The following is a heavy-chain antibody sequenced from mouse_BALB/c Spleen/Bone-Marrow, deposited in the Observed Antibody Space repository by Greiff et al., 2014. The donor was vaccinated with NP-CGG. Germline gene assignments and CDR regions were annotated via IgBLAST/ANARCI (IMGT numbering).Heavy chain of an antibody. Sequence: SGPELVKPGASVKISSKASGYTFTDYNMHWVKQSHGQSLEWIGYIYPYNGGTGYNQEFKSKATLTVDNSSSTAYMELRSLTSEDSAVYYCARIYDGYFLFDYWGQGTTLTVSS. J-gene: IGHJ2*01. D-gene: IGHD2-3*01. CDR1: GYTFTDYN. V-gene: IGHV1S29*02. CDR3: ARIYDGYFLFDY. CDR2: IYPYNGGT.